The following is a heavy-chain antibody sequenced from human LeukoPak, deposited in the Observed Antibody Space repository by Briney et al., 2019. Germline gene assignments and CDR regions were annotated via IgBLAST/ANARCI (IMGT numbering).Heavy chain of an antibody. CDR3: AKDLSGVGATEALDYWYFDL. V-gene: IGHV3-23*01. Sequence: QPGGSLRLSCAASGFTFSSYAMSWVRQAPGKGLEWVSAISGSGGSTYYADSVKGRFTISRDNSKNTLYLQMNSLRAEDTAVYYCAKDLSGVGATEALDYWYFDLWGRGTLVTVSS. CDR1: GFTFSSYA. J-gene: IGHJ2*01. D-gene: IGHD1-26*01. CDR2: ISGSGGST.